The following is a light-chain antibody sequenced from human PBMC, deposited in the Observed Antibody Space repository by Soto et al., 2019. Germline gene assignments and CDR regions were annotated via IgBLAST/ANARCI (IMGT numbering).Light chain of an antibody. Sequence: QLVLTQPPSVSGAPGQRVTISCTGSSSNIGAGYDVHWYQQLPGTAPKLLIYVNNNRPSGVPDRFSASKSGTSASLVITGLQAEDEADYYCQSYDSSLSPSGVFGGGTKLTVL. V-gene: IGLV1-40*01. CDR1: SSNIGAGYD. CDR3: QSYDSSLSPSGV. CDR2: VNN. J-gene: IGLJ3*02.